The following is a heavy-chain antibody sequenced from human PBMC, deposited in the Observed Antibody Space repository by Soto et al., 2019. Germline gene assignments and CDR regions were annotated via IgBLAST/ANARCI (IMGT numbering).Heavy chain of an antibody. D-gene: IGHD3-22*01. V-gene: IGHV4-31*03. Sequence: QVQLQESGPGLVKPSQTLSLTCTVSGGSISSGGYYWSWIRQHPGKGLEWIGYIYYSGSTYYNPSLKSRVTISVDTSKNQFSLKLSSVTAADTAVYYCARDSEGPREVVSSFDIWGQGTMVTVSS. J-gene: IGHJ3*02. CDR3: ARDSEGPREVVSSFDI. CDR2: IYYSGST. CDR1: GGSISSGGYY.